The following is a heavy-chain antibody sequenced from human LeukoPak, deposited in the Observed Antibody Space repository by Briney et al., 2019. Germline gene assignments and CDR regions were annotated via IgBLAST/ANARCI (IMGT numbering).Heavy chain of an antibody. D-gene: IGHD2-8*01. V-gene: IGHV4-30-4*08. CDR2: IYYSGST. Sequence: RASETLSLTCTVSGGSISSGDYYWSWIRQPPGKGLEWIGYIYYSGSTYYNPSLKSRVTISVDTSKNQFSLKLSSVTAADTAVYYCARVNLRVLMVYAIDYWGQGTLVTVSS. CDR1: GGSISSGDYY. J-gene: IGHJ4*02. CDR3: ARVNLRVLMVYAIDY.